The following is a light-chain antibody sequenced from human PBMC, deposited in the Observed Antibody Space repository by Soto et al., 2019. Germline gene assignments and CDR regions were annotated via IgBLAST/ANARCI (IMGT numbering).Light chain of an antibody. CDR1: SSDVGGYNY. V-gene: IGLV2-8*01. CDR2: EVS. CDR3: SSYAVSNNFVV. J-gene: IGLJ1*01. Sequence: QSVLTQPPSASGSPGQSVTISCTGTSSDVGGYNYVSWYQQHPGKAPKLMIYEVSKRPSGVPDRFSGSKSGNTASLTVSGLQAEDEADYYCSSYAVSNNFVVFGTGTKVTVL.